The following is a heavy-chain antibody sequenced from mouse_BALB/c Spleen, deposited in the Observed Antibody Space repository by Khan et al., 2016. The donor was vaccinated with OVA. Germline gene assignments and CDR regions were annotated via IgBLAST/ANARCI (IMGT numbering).Heavy chain of an antibody. D-gene: IGHD2-4*01. CDR3: ARGGGYYDYPRFAY. Sequence: QVQLQQSGPELVKPGASVRISCKASGYTFTSYYIYWVKQRPEQGLEWIGWIYPGNVNTKYNEKFKGKATLSADKSSSTAYMQLSSLTSEDSAVYFCARGGGYYDYPRFAYWGQGTLVIVSA. CDR1: GYTFTSYY. V-gene: IGHV1S56*01. CDR2: IYPGNVNT. J-gene: IGHJ3*01.